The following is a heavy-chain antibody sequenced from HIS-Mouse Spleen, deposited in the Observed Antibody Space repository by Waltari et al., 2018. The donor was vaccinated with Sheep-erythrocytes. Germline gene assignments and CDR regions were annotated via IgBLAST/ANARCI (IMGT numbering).Heavy chain of an antibody. CDR1: GGSISSYY. Sequence: QVQLQESGPGLVKPSETLSLTCPVPGGSISSYYWSWIRQPPGKGLEWIGYIYYSGSTNYNPSLKSRVTISVDTSKNQFSLKLSSVTAADTAVYYCARLELGQFDYWGQGTLVTVSS. CDR3: ARLELGQFDY. D-gene: IGHD1-26*01. J-gene: IGHJ4*02. V-gene: IGHV4-59*08. CDR2: IYYSGST.